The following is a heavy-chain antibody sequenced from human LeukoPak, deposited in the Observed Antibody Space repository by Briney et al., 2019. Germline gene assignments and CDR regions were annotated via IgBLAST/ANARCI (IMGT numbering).Heavy chain of an antibody. J-gene: IGHJ5*02. CDR1: GYTFTGYY. CDR3: ARGARRGYSNWFDP. Sequence: ASVKVSCKASGYTFTGYYMHWVRPAPGQGLACMGWINPNSGGTNYAQKFQGRVTMTRDTSISTAYMELSRLRSDDTAVYYCARGARRGYSNWFDPWGQGTLVTVSS. D-gene: IGHD5-18*01. V-gene: IGHV1-2*02. CDR2: INPNSGGT.